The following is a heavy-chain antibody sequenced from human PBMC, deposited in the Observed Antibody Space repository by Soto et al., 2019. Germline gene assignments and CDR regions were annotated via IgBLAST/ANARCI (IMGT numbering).Heavy chain of an antibody. Sequence: ASVKVSCKASGYTFTSYGISWVRQAPGQGLEWMGWISAYNGNTNYAQKLQGRVTMTTDTSTSTAYMELRSLRSDDTAVYYCARIGRNLEWLADAFDIWGQGTMVTVSS. D-gene: IGHD3-3*01. CDR1: GYTFTSYG. V-gene: IGHV1-18*01. CDR2: ISAYNGNT. CDR3: ARIGRNLEWLADAFDI. J-gene: IGHJ3*02.